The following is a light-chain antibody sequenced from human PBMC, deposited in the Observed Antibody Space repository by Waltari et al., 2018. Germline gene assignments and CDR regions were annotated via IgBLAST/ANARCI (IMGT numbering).Light chain of an antibody. V-gene: IGKV3-15*01. Sequence: EIVMTQSPATLSVSPGERATLSCRASQSVSSNLAWYQQKPGQAPRLLINGASNSATGIPVRVSASGSGTECTRISSSLQSEDFLVYYCQQYKNWPPWTFGQGTKVEI. J-gene: IGKJ1*01. CDR1: QSVSSN. CDR2: GAS. CDR3: QQYKNWPPWT.